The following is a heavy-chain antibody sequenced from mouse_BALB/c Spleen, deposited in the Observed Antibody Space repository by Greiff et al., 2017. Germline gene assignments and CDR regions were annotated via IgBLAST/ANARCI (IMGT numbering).Heavy chain of an antibody. V-gene: IGHV5-6-4*01. J-gene: IGHJ4*01. Sequence: EVMLVESGGGLVKPGGSLKLSCAASGFTFSSYTMSWVRQTPEKRLEWVATISSGGSYTYYPDSVKGRFTISRDNAKNTLYLQMSSLKSEDTAMYYCTRDRRDSYYAMDYWGQGTSVTVSS. CDR1: GFTFSSYT. CDR2: ISSGGSYT. CDR3: TRDRRDSYYAMDY.